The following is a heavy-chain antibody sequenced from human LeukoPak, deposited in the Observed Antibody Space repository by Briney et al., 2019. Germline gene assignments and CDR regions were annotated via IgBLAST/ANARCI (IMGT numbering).Heavy chain of an antibody. CDR2: IWYDGSDI. CDR1: GFTFSSYG. Sequence: GGSLRLSCAASGFTFSSYGMHWVRHAPDKGLEWVALIWYDGSDIYYADSVKGRFIISRDNSKNTLYPQMNTLRAEDTAVYYCARGSAALYYFDFWGQGTLVTVSS. V-gene: IGHV3-33*01. D-gene: IGHD2-2*01. J-gene: IGHJ4*02. CDR3: ARGSAALYYFDF.